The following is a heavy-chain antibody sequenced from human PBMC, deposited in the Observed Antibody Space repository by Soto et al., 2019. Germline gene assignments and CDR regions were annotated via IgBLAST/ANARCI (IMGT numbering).Heavy chain of an antibody. J-gene: IGHJ1*01. CDR2: IYYSGST. CDR1: GGSISSYY. Sequence: SETLSLTCTVSGGSISSYYWSWIRQPPGKGLEWIGYIYYSGSTNYNPSLKSRVTISVDTSKNQFSLKLSSVTAADTAVYYCARSQGYCSGGSYYLDFQHWGQGTLVTVSS. V-gene: IGHV4-59*08. CDR3: ARSQGYCSGGSYYLDFQH. D-gene: IGHD2-15*01.